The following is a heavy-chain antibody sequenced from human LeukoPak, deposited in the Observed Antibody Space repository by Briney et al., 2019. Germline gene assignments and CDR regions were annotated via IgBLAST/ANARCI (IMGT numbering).Heavy chain of an antibody. J-gene: IGHJ4*02. Sequence: GRSLRLSCAASGFTFSSYAMHWVRQAPGKGLEWVSVIWYDGTNKYYADSVKGRFTISRGNSKNTLYLQMNSLRAEDTAVYYCARDDSGWVDYWGQGTLVTVSS. CDR3: ARDDSGWVDY. CDR2: IWYDGTNK. D-gene: IGHD6-19*01. V-gene: IGHV3-33*01. CDR1: GFTFSSYA.